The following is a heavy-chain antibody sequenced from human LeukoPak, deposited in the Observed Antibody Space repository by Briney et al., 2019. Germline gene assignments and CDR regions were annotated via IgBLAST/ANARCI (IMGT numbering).Heavy chain of an antibody. Sequence: PLETLSLTCTVSGGSINSYYWSWVRQPAGKGLEWIGRIYSSGSTNYNPSLKSRVSMSVDTSKNQFSLKLTSVTAADTAVYYCARGGKATVVTMWGQGILVTVSS. D-gene: IGHD4-23*01. CDR1: GGSINSYY. V-gene: IGHV4-4*07. J-gene: IGHJ4*02. CDR2: IYSSGST. CDR3: ARGGKATVVTM.